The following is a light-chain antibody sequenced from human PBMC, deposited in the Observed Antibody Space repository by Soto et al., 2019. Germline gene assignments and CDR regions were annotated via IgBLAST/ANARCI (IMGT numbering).Light chain of an antibody. Sequence: DIQMTQSPSTQSASVGDRVTITCRDSQSIRSWLAWYQQKPGRAPNLLIYKASSLESGVTSRFSGSGSGTDFTLTISSLQPDDFATYYCQQYNSYSLTFGQGTKVEI. CDR1: QSIRSW. CDR3: QQYNSYSLT. J-gene: IGKJ1*01. V-gene: IGKV1-5*03. CDR2: KAS.